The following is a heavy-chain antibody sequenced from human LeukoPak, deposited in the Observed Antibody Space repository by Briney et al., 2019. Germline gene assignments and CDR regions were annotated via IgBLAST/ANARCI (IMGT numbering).Heavy chain of an antibody. D-gene: IGHD3-16*01. CDR3: AKYVSGLTRYSDY. V-gene: IGHV3-23*01. Sequence: GGSLRLSCVASGFPFSNFAMSWVRQAPGKGLEWVSLLTNAGGSTYYTDSVKGRFTISRDNFKNTLYLQMDSLRIEDTAVYYCAKYVSGLTRYSDYWGQGTLVTVSS. CDR2: LTNAGGST. J-gene: IGHJ4*02. CDR1: GFPFSNFA.